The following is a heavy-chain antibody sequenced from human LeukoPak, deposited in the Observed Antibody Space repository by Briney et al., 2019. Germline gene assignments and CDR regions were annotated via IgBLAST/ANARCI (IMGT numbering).Heavy chain of an antibody. V-gene: IGHV4-34*01. CDR2: INHSGST. CDR1: GGSISGYY. CDR3: ARGPILTDSDAFDI. J-gene: IGHJ3*02. Sequence: SETLSLTCAVYGGSISGYYWSWIRQPPGKGLEWIGEINHSGSTNYNPSLKSRVTISVDTSKNQFSLKLSSVTAADTAVYYCARGPILTDSDAFDIWGQGTMVTVSS. D-gene: IGHD3-9*01.